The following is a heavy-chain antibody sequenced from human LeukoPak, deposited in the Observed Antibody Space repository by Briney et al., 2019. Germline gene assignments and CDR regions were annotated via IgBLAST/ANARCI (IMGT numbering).Heavy chain of an antibody. J-gene: IGHJ5*02. CDR2: IYYSGST. CDR3: ARRRKGIAPYDILTGSRLRQYGWFDP. Sequence: SETLSLTCNVSGGSISSSSYYWGWIRQPPGKGLEWIGTIYYSGSTYYNPSLKSRVTISVDTSKNQFSLKLSSVTAADTAVYYCARRRKGIAPYDILTGSRLRQYGWFDPWGQGTLVTVSS. V-gene: IGHV4-39*07. D-gene: IGHD3-9*01. CDR1: GGSISSSSYY.